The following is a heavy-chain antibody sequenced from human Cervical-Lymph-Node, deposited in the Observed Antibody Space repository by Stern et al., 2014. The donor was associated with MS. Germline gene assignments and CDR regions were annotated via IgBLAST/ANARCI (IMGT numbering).Heavy chain of an antibody. CDR2: ILPMFVIA. CDR3: ARATSDYIWGSYRYLDY. D-gene: IGHD3-16*02. CDR1: GGTFSSYT. V-gene: IGHV1-69*01. J-gene: IGHJ4*02. Sequence: QVQLVQSGAEVKKPGSSVKVSCKASGGTFSSYTIGWVRQAPGQGLARMGGILPMFVIASYAEKFQVRVTITADESTSTAYMDLSTLRSEDTAVYYCARATSDYIWGSYRYLDYWGQGTQVTVSS.